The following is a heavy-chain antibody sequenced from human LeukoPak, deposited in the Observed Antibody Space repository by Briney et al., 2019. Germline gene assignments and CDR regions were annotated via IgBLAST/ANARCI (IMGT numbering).Heavy chain of an antibody. D-gene: IGHD6-13*01. Sequence: WGSLRLSCAASGLSFSSYWMSWVRQAPGKGVEWVANIKEDGSEKYYVDSVKGRFTISRDNAKNSLYLKMNSLRADDTNTDLYYCARIRWYGSSCYFDYGGQASLVTVSS. CDR3: ARIRWYGSSCYFDY. CDR1: GLSFSSYW. J-gene: IGHJ4*02. CDR2: IKEDGSEK. V-gene: IGHV3-7*01.